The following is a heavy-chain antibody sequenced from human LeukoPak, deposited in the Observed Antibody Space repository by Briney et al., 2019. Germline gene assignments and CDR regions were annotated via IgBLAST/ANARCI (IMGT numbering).Heavy chain of an antibody. J-gene: IGHJ4*02. CDR2: ISSSGSTI. Sequence: GGSPRLPCAASGFTFSSYEMNWVRQAPGKGLEWVSYISSSGSTIYYADSVKGRFTISRDNATNSLYLQMNSLRAEDTAVYYCAKEGKTQNYDILTGYYTQYFGYWGQGTLVTVSS. D-gene: IGHD3-9*01. CDR3: AKEGKTQNYDILTGYYTQYFGY. CDR1: GFTFSSYE. V-gene: IGHV3-48*03.